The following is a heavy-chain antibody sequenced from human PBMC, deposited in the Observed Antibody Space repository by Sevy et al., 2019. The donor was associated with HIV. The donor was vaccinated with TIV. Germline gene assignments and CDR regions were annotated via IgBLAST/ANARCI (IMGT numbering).Heavy chain of an antibody. CDR2: ISYDGSNK. V-gene: IGHV3-30-3*01. CDR1: GFTFSSYA. J-gene: IGHJ4*02. CDR3: ARTGDARDYYDSSGYYPFDY. Sequence: GGSLRLSCAASGFTFSSYAMHWVRQAPGKGLEWVAVISYDGSNKYYADSVKGRFTISRDNSKNTLYLQMNSLRAEDTAVYYSARTGDARDYYDSSGYYPFDYWGQGTLVTVSS. D-gene: IGHD3-22*01.